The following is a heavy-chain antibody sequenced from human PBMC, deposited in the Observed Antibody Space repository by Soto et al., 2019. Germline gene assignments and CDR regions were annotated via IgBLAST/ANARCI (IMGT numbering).Heavy chain of an antibody. CDR3: VKDGSSGWPYFYDMDV. CDR2: ISYDGRNK. CDR1: GFTFSSYG. D-gene: IGHD6-19*01. Sequence: QPAGSLRLSCAASGFTFSSYGMHWVRQAPGKGLEWVAVISYDGRNKYYADAVKGRFTISRDNSKNTLYLQMSSLRAEDTAVYYCVKDGSSGWPYFYDMDVWGQGTTVTVSS. V-gene: IGHV3-30*18. J-gene: IGHJ6*02.